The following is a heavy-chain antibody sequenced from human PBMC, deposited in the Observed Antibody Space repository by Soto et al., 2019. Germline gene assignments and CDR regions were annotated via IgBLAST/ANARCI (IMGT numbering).Heavy chain of an antibody. V-gene: IGHV1-69*08. D-gene: IGHD4-17*01. CDR1: GGTFSSYT. Sequence: QVQLVQSGAEVKKPGSSVKVSCKASGGTFSSYTINWVRQAPGQGLEWMGRIIPIPGIASYAQKFQGRLTITAEKSTSTAYMELSSLRSEDTAVYYCARDYGDYVDAFDIWGQGTMVTVSS. J-gene: IGHJ3*02. CDR3: ARDYGDYVDAFDI. CDR2: IIPIPGIA.